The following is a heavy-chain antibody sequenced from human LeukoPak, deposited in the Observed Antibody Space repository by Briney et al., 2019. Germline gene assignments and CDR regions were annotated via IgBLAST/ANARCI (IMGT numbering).Heavy chain of an antibody. CDR1: GGSISSGGYS. CDR2: IYHSGST. D-gene: IGHD3-22*01. Sequence: SETLSLTCAVSGGSISSGGYSWSWIRQPPGTGLEWIGYIYHSGSTYYNPSLKSRVTISVDRSKNQFSLKLSSVTAADTAVYYCASSSGYLTDAFDIWGQGTMVTVSS. J-gene: IGHJ3*02. CDR3: ASSSGYLTDAFDI. V-gene: IGHV4-30-2*01.